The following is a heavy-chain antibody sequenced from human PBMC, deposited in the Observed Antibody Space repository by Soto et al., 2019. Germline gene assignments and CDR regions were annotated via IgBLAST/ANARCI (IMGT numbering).Heavy chain of an antibody. CDR1: GFTFSNYA. V-gene: IGHV3-23*01. D-gene: IGHD2-2*01. CDR3: AKEGIGGNCISPGCYAIEWFDP. CDR2: ISGSGGST. Sequence: EVQLLESGGDLVQPGGSLSLSCAASGFTFSNYAMNWVRQAPGKGLEWVSSISGSGGSTYYADSVKGRFTISRDNSQKTLYLQLNSLRAEDTAIYYCAKEGIGGNCISPGCYAIEWFDPWGQGTLVTVSS. J-gene: IGHJ5*02.